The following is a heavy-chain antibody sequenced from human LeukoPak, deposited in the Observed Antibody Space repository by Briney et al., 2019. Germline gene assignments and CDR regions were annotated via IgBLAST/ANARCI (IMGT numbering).Heavy chain of an antibody. Sequence: GSLRLSCAASGFTFSSYGMHWVRQAPGKGLEWVAFIRYDGSNKYYADSVKGRFTISRDNSKNTLYLQMNSLRAEDTAVYYCAKDRMQWELLLLDAFDIWGQGTMVTVSS. J-gene: IGHJ3*02. D-gene: IGHD1-26*01. CDR2: IRYDGSNK. CDR1: GFTFSSYG. V-gene: IGHV3-30*02. CDR3: AKDRMQWELLLLDAFDI.